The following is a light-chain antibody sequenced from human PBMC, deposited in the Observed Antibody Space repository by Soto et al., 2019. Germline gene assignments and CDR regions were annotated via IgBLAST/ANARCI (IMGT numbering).Light chain of an antibody. CDR3: QNRGTGGVVV. Sequence: QLVLTQSPSASASLGASVKLTCTLSSGHNTYAIAWHQQQPEKGPRYLMKLNSDGSHSKGDGIPDRCSGTSSGAERYLTISSRQSEEEADDYYQNRGTGGVVVFGGGTKLTVL. CDR2: LNSDGSH. V-gene: IGLV4-69*01. CDR1: SGHNTYA. J-gene: IGLJ2*01.